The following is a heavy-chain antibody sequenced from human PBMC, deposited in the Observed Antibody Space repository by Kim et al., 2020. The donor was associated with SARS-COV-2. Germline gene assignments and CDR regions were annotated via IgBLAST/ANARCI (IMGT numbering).Heavy chain of an antibody. J-gene: IGHJ4*02. Sequence: YYTPSLKSRVTISVDTSKNQFSLKLSSVTAADTAVYYCARQSPGGLFRDYWGQGTLVTVSS. CDR3: ARQSPGGLFRDY. D-gene: IGHD2-21*01. V-gene: IGHV4-39*01.